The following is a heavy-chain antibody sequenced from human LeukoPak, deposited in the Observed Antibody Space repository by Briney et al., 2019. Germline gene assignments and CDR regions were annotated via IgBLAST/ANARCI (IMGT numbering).Heavy chain of an antibody. Sequence: PSETLSLTCAVSGGSLSSGSYSWSWIRHPPGKGLEWIGYIYHSGRTYYNPSLKSRVTISIDRSKNPFSLGLSSVTAADTAVYYCARGGGEEFGKYDVFDYWGQGTLVTVSS. J-gene: IGHJ4*02. CDR3: ARGGGEEFGKYDVFDY. CDR2: IYHSGRT. V-gene: IGHV4-30-2*01. D-gene: IGHD3-10*01. CDR1: GGSLSSGSYS.